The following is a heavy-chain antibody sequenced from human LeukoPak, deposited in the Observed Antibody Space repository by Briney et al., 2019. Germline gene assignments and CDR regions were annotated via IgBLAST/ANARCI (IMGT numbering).Heavy chain of an antibody. CDR2: ISGSGGST. CDR1: GFTFTNYW. CDR3: AKGATARAATVFDY. Sequence: GGSLRLSCAPSGFTFTNYWMSWVRQAPGKGLEWVSAISGSGGSTYYADSVKGRFTISRDNSKNTLYLQMNSLRAEDTAVYYCAKGATARAATVFDYWGQGTLVTVSS. J-gene: IGHJ4*02. V-gene: IGHV3-23*01. D-gene: IGHD1-26*01.